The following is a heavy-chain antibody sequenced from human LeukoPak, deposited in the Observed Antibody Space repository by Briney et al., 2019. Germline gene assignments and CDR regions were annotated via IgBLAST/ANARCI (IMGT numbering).Heavy chain of an antibody. D-gene: IGHD5-18*01. V-gene: IGHV5-51*01. J-gene: IGHJ5*02. CDR1: GYSFTSYW. Sequence: GESLKISCKGSGYSFTSYWIGLVRQLPGKGLEWMWIISPGDSDTRYSPSFQGQVTISADKSISTAYLQWSSLKASDTAMYYCARRAPFGYGFILDTWGQGTLVTVSS. CDR2: ISPGDSDT. CDR3: ARRAPFGYGFILDT.